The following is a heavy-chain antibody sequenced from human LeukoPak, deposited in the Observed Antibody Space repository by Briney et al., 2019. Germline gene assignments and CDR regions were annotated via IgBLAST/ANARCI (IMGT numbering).Heavy chain of an antibody. CDR3: ARHDFSGYAFDF. CDR1: GGSFSSYY. D-gene: IGHD3/OR15-3a*01. V-gene: IGHV4-34*01. Sequence: PSETLSLTCVINGGSFSSYYWSWIRQVPGKGLEWIGEINQGGSTNFNPSLESRVRMSVDTSKNQFSLNVRSPSAADTAVYFCARHDFSGYAFDFWGQGTTVTVSS. CDR2: INQGGST. J-gene: IGHJ3*01.